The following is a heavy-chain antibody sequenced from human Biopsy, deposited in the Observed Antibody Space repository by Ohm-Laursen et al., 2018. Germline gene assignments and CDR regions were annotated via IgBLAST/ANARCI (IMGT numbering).Heavy chain of an antibody. J-gene: IGHJ4*02. Sequence: GASVKVSCKASGYNFTSYVMSWVRQAPGQGFEGMGRISGYNGNTNYAQKLQGRITMTIDAATSTGYMDLRSLKSDDTAVYYCARIAAAGWDDYWGQGTLVTVSS. CDR1: GYNFTSYV. CDR3: ARIAAAGWDDY. V-gene: IGHV1-18*01. CDR2: ISGYNGNT. D-gene: IGHD6-25*01.